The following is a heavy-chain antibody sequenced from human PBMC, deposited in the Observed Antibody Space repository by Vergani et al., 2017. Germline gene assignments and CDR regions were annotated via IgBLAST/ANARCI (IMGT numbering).Heavy chain of an antibody. Sequence: QVQLQESGPGLVKPSETLSLTCTVSGYSISSGYYWGWIRQPPGKGLEWIGSIYHSGSTYYNPSLKSRVTISVDTSKNQFSLKLSSVTAADTAVYYSARLAGYGSGSDYKAYYGMDVWGQGTTVTVSS. CDR3: ARLAGYGSGSDYKAYYGMDV. J-gene: IGHJ6*02. CDR2: IYHSGST. D-gene: IGHD3-10*01. CDR1: GYSISSGYY. V-gene: IGHV4-38-2*02.